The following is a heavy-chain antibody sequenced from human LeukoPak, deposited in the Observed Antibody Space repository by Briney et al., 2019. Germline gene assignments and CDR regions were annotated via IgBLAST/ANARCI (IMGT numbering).Heavy chain of an antibody. CDR2: ISSSGSTI. V-gene: IGHV3-48*03. CDR1: GFTFSSHE. Sequence: GRSLRLSCAASGFTFSSHEMSWVRQAPGKGLEWVSYISSSGSTIYYADSVKGRFTISRDNAKNSLYLQMNSLRAEDTAVYYCAELGITMIGGVWGKGTTVTISS. J-gene: IGHJ6*04. D-gene: IGHD3-10*02. CDR3: AELGITMIGGV.